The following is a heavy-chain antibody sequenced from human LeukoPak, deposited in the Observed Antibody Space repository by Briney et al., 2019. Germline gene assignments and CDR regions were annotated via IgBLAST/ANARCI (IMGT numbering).Heavy chain of an antibody. J-gene: IGHJ4*02. CDR2: IYSGGST. D-gene: IGHD6-19*01. CDR3: ARGYRYSTGWYYFDY. CDR1: GFTVSSNY. V-gene: IGHV3-66*01. Sequence: PGGSLRLSCAASGFTVSSNYMSWVRQAPGEGLEWVSVIYSGGSTYYADSAKGRFTISRDNSKNTLYLQMNTLRAEDTAVYYCARGYRYSTGWYYFDYWGQGTLVTVSS.